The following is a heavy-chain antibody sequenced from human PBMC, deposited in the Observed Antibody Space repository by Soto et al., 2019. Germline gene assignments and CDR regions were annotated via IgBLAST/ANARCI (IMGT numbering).Heavy chain of an antibody. CDR3: VRVRGGGTYHFDY. D-gene: IGHD3-10*01. CDR2: TRNKANSYTT. V-gene: IGHV3-72*01. Sequence: PGGSLRLSCAASGFTFSDHYMDWVRQAPGKGLEWVGRTRNKANSYTTEYAASVKGRFTISRDDSKNSLYLQMNSLKTDGTAVYYCVRVRGGGTYHFDYWGQGTLVTVSS. J-gene: IGHJ4*02. CDR1: GFTFSDHY.